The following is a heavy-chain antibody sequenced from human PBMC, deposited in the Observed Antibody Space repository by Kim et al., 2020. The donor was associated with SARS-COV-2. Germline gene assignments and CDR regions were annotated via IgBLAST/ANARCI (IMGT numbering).Heavy chain of an antibody. CDR3: ATGSGWHAY. D-gene: IGHD6-19*01. V-gene: IGHV3-7*01. J-gene: IGHJ4*02. CDR2: GSGK. Sequence: GSGKYYGHSVKGRFTITRENTKNLLYLQMNSLRAEDTAMYYCATGSGWHAYWGQGTLVTVSS.